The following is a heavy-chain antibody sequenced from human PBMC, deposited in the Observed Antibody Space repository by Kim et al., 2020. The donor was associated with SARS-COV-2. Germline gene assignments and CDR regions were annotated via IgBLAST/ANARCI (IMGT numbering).Heavy chain of an antibody. CDR2: INPSGGST. CDR3: ARDTVVVPAAASPWYYYYGMDV. J-gene: IGHJ6*02. V-gene: IGHV1-46*01. Sequence: ASVKVSCKASGYTFTSYYMHWVRQAPGQGLEWMGIINPSGGSTSYAQKFQGRVTMTRDTSTSTVYMELSSLRSEDTAVYYCARDTVVVPAAASPWYYYYGMDVWGQGTTVTVSS. CDR1: GYTFTSYY. D-gene: IGHD2-2*01.